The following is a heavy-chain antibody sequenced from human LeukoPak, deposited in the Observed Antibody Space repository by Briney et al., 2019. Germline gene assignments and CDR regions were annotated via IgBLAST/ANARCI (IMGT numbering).Heavy chain of an antibody. J-gene: IGHJ5*02. CDR1: GYSFTSYW. D-gene: IGHD2-2*01. V-gene: IGHV5-51*01. CDR3: ARRGYCSSTSCQSWFDP. CDR2: IYPGDSDT. Sequence: GESLKISCKGSGYSFTSYWIGWVRQMPGKGLECMGIIYPGDSDTRYSPSFQGQVTISADKSISTAYLQWSSLKASDTAMYYCARRGYCSSTSCQSWFDPWGQGTLVTVSS.